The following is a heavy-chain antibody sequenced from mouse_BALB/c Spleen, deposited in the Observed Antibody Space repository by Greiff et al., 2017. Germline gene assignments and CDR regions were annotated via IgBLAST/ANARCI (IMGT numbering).Heavy chain of an antibody. CDR3: ARQDYYGSSDRDY. V-gene: IGHV1S135*01. CDR1: GYSFTSYY. Sequence: VQLQQSGPELMKPGASVKISCKASGYSFTSYYMHWVKQSHGKSLEWIGYIDPFNGGTSYNQKFKGKATLTVDKSSSTAYMHLSSLTSEDSAVYYCARQDYYGSSDRDYWGQGTTLTVSS. CDR2: IDPFNGGT. D-gene: IGHD1-1*01. J-gene: IGHJ2*01.